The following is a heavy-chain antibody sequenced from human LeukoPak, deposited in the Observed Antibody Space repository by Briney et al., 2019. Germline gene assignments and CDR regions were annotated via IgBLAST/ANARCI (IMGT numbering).Heavy chain of an antibody. J-gene: IGHJ6*02. CDR2: INHNGNVN. CDR1: GFTFSSFH. V-gene: IGHV3-7*03. Sequence: RSEGSLRLSCAASGFTFSSFHINWVRQAPGKGLEWVASINHNGNVNYYVDSVKGRFTISRDNAKNSLYLQMSNLRAEDTAVYFCARGGGLDVWGQGATVTVSS. CDR3: ARGGGLDV. D-gene: IGHD3-16*01.